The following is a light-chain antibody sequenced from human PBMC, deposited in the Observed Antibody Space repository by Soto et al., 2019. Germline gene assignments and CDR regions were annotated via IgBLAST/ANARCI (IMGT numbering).Light chain of an antibody. V-gene: IGKV3-20*01. Sequence: QFPGTVSLSPGERATLSCMTSQSVKSNYLAWYQQKPGQAPRLLIYGVFNRAAGVPARFSGRGSGTVFKLTRSALELEGSAVYYCQHYDGSPRTFGQGTKLEIK. J-gene: IGKJ2*01. CDR2: GVF. CDR1: QSVKSNY. CDR3: QHYDGSPRT.